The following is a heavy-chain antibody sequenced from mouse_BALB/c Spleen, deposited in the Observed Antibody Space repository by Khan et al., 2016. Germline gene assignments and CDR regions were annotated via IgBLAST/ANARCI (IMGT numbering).Heavy chain of an antibody. CDR3: SSDYDGFAY. D-gene: IGHD2-12*01. J-gene: IGHJ3*01. Sequence: QVQLKESGPGLVAPSQSLSITCAVSGFSLTGYGVNWVRQPPGKGLEWLGMIWGDGRTDYNSGLKSRVNISTDNSKSQVFLKMNSLQTDDTANYYCSSDYDGFAYWGPGTLVIVSA. V-gene: IGHV2-6-7*01. CDR1: GFSLTGYG. CDR2: IWGDGRT.